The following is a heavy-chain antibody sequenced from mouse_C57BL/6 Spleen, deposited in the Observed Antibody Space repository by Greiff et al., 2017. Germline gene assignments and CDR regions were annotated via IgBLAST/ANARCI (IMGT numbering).Heavy chain of an antibody. D-gene: IGHD1-1*01. CDR1: GYTFTSYG. CDR2: IYPRSGNT. Sequence: VQLQQSGAELARPGASVKLSCKASGYTFTSYGISWVKQRTGQGLEWIGEIYPRSGNTYYNEKFKGKATLTADKSSSTAYMELRRLTSEDSAVYFCAREGSTHYFDYWGQGTTLTVSS. J-gene: IGHJ2*01. V-gene: IGHV1-81*01. CDR3: AREGSTHYFDY.